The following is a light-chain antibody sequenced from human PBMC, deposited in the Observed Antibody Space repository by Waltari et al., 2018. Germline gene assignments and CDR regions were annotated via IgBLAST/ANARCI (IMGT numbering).Light chain of an antibody. Sequence: DIQMTQSPSTLYASVGDRVTITCRASQSISSWLAWYQQKPGKAPNLLIYKASTLESGVTSRFSGSGSGTEFTLTISSLQPDDFATYYCQQYNRYSTFGQGTKLEIK. V-gene: IGKV1-5*03. CDR1: QSISSW. J-gene: IGKJ2*01. CDR3: QQYNRYST. CDR2: KAS.